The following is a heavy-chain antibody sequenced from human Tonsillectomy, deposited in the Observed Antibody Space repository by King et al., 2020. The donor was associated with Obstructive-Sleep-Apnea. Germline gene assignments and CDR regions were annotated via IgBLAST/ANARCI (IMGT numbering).Heavy chain of an antibody. V-gene: IGHV3-23*04. Sequence: VQLVESGGDMVQPGGSLRPSCAASGFTLTNYAMKWVRQAPGKGLDWVSDISGSGGRTYYADSVKGRFTISRDNAKNMLFLQMNSLRAEDTAVYYWARSSSLVWGESDYWGQGTLVTVSS. CDR2: ISGSGGRT. D-gene: IGHD3-16*01. CDR1: GFTLTNYA. J-gene: IGHJ4*02. CDR3: ARSSSLVWGESDY.